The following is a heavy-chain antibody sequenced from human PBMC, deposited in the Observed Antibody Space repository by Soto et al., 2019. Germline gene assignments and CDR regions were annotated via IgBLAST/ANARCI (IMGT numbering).Heavy chain of an antibody. Sequence: SVKVSCKASGGTFSSYAISWVRQAPGEGLEWMGGIIPIFGTANYAQKFQGRVTITADESTSTAYMELSSLRSEDTAVYYCARGDHYYDSSGYVYYFDYWGQGTLVTVSS. J-gene: IGHJ4*02. CDR1: GGTFSSYA. V-gene: IGHV1-69*13. CDR2: IIPIFGTA. CDR3: ARGDHYYDSSGYVYYFDY. D-gene: IGHD3-22*01.